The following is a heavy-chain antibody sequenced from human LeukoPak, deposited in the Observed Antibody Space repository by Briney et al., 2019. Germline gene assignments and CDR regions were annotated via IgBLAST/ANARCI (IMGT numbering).Heavy chain of an antibody. D-gene: IGHD6-6*01. Sequence: SETLSLTCAVSGGSISSGGYSWSWIRQPPGKGLEWLGYIYYSGSTYYNPSLRRRVSISIDKSKNQFSLKLSSVSAADTAFYYCARDGIGSSTPFDYWGQGTLVTVSS. CDR2: IYYSGST. V-gene: IGHV4-30-4*07. CDR1: GGSISSGGYS. CDR3: ARDGIGSSTPFDY. J-gene: IGHJ4*02.